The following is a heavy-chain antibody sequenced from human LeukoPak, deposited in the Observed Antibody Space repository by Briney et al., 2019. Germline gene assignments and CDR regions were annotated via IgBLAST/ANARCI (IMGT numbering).Heavy chain of an antibody. J-gene: IGHJ4*02. CDR2: IYPADSDA. Sequence: GGSLRLSCTASGYTFTHYWIDWVRQMPGKGPEWMGDIYPADSDARYSPSFQGQVAMSVDTSINTAYLQCSSLQASDTAVYYWARATGNWLQFVDHWGPGTLVTVSS. CDR1: GYTFTHYW. V-gene: IGHV5-51*01. CDR3: ARATGNWLQFVDH. D-gene: IGHD5-24*01.